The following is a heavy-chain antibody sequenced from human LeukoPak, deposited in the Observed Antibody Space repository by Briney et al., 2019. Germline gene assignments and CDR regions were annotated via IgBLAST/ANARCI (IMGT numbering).Heavy chain of an antibody. J-gene: IGHJ4*02. CDR3: ARGPNYYDKTIDY. V-gene: IGHV4-39*01. CDR2: IYYSGST. CDR1: GGSISSSSYY. Sequence: PSETLSLTCTVSGGSISSSSYYWGWIRQPPGKGLEWIGSIYYSGSTYYNPSLKSRVTIPVDTSKNQFSLKLSSVTAADTAVYYCARGPNYYDKTIDYWGQGTLVTVSS. D-gene: IGHD3-22*01.